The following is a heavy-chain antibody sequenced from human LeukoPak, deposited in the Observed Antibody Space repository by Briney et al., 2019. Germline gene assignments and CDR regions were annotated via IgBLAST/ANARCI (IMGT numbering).Heavy chain of an antibody. CDR3: AVRGRNYIYDF. J-gene: IGHJ4*02. CDR2: INPNSDNR. CDR1: GYTFSSFD. V-gene: IGHV1-8*01. D-gene: IGHD3-3*01. Sequence: ASVKVSCKAFGYTFSSFDINWLRQATGQGLEWMGWINPNSDNRGYAQKFQGRVTMTRDTSTNTAYMELSSLKSEDTAVYYCAVRGRNYIYDFWGQGTLVIVFS.